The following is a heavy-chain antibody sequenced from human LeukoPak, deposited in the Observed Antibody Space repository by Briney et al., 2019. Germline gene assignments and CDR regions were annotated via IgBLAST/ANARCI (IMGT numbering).Heavy chain of an antibody. CDR2: INPSGGST. J-gene: IGHJ5*02. V-gene: IGHV1-46*01. CDR1: GYTFTSYY. Sequence: ASVKVSCKASGYTFTSYYMHWVRQAPGQGLEWMGIINPSGGSTSYAQKFQGRVTMTRDTSTSTVYMELSSLRSEDTAVYYCARESDYYGSGSYYNTYNWFDPWGQGTLVTVSS. D-gene: IGHD3-10*01. CDR3: ARESDYYGSGSYYNTYNWFDP.